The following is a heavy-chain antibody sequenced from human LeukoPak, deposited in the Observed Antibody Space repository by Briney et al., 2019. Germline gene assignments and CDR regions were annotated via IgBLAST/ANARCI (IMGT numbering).Heavy chain of an antibody. D-gene: IGHD6-13*01. CDR3: ARGLAAAGPAFDY. CDR2: IIPIFGTA. J-gene: IGHJ4*02. Sequence: ASVKVSCKASGYTFTSYAISWVRQAPGQGLEWMGRIIPIFGTANYAQKFQGRVTITTDESTSTAYMELSSLRSEDTAVYYCARGLAAAGPAFDYWGQGTLVTVSS. V-gene: IGHV1-69*05. CDR1: GYTFTSYA.